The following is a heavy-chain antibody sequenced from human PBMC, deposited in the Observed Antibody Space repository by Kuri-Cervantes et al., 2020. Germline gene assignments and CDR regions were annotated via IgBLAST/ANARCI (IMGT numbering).Heavy chain of an antibody. CDR3: AKDSITMVRGVGGWFDP. Sequence: ETLSLTCAASEFTFSNYSMNWVRQAPGKGLEWVSAISGSGGSTYYADSVKGRFTISRDNSKNTLYLQMNSLRAEDTAVYYCAKDSITMVRGVGGWFDPWGQGTLVTDSS. CDR2: ISGSGGST. CDR1: EFTFSNYS. J-gene: IGHJ5*02. D-gene: IGHD3-10*01. V-gene: IGHV3-23*01.